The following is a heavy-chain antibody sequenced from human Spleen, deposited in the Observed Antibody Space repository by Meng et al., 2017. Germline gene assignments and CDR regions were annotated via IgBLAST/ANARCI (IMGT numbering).Heavy chain of an antibody. CDR1: GGSISSGSYY. Sequence: GSLRLSCTVSGGSISSGSYYWTWIRQPPGKGLEWVAYIYSSGSTNYSPSLNSRVTISLDTSKNQFSLNLSSVTAADTAVYYCARMVVSATGRGYFQHWGQGTLVTVSS. J-gene: IGHJ1*01. CDR2: IYSSGST. CDR3: ARMVVSATGRGYFQH. V-gene: IGHV4-61*01. D-gene: IGHD2-21*02.